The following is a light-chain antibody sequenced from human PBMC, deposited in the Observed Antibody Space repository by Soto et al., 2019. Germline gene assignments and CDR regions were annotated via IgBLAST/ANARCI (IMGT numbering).Light chain of an antibody. Sequence: DIVLTQFPGTLSLSPGERATLSCRASETVSRNYIAWYQQNPGQGPRLLIYGATNRAAGIPDRFSGSGSGTDFTLTISRLEPEDFAVYYCQQYDISPWTFGQGTKVEIK. V-gene: IGKV3-20*01. J-gene: IGKJ1*01. CDR3: QQYDISPWT. CDR2: GAT. CDR1: ETVSRNY.